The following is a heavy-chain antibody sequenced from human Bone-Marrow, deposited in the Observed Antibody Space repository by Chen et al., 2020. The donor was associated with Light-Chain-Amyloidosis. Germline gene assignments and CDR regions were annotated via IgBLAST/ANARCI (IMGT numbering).Heavy chain of an antibody. CDR1: RFTLSNAW. CDR3: TATTVSEDYHGY. D-gene: IGHD4-17*01. V-gene: IGHV3-15*01. CDR2: IKSKTDGGTI. J-gene: IGHJ4*02. Sequence: EVQVVESGGGLVKPGGSLRLSCAASRFTLSNAWMSWVRQAPGKGLEWVGRIKSKTDGGTIDYAAPVKGRFTISGDDSKNQLDLQMDSLKSEDTAVYYCTATTVSEDYHGYWGQGALVTVSS.